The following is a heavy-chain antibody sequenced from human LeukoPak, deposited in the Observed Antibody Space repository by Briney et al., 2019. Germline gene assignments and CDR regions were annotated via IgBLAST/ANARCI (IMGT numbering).Heavy chain of an antibody. CDR2: ISGSGGST. V-gene: IGHV3-23*01. CDR1: GFTFSSYA. CDR3: AKDELLWFGELAGIPY. D-gene: IGHD3-10*01. J-gene: IGHJ4*02. Sequence: GGSLRLSCAASGFTFSSYAMSWVRQAPGKGLEWVSAISGSGGSTYYADSVKGRFTISRDNSKNTLYLQMNSLRAEDTAVYYCAKDELLWFGELAGIPYWGQGTLVTVSS.